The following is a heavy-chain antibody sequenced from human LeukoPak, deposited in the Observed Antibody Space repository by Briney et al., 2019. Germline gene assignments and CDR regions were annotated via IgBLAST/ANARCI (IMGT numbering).Heavy chain of an antibody. J-gene: IGHJ6*03. Sequence: SVKVSCKASGGTFSSYAISWVRQAPGQGLEWMGGIIPIFGTANYAQKFQGRVTITADKSTSTAYMELSSLRSEDTAAYYCARSFLEWSDYYYYMDVWGKGTTVTVSS. V-gene: IGHV1-69*06. D-gene: IGHD3-3*01. CDR3: ARSFLEWSDYYYYMDV. CDR1: GGTFSSYA. CDR2: IIPIFGTA.